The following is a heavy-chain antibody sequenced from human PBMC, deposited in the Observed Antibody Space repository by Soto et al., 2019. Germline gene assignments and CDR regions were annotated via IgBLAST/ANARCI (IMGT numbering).Heavy chain of an antibody. D-gene: IGHD3-10*01. CDR2: IYYSGST. V-gene: IGHV4-39*07. Sequence: PSETLSLTCTVSGGSISGSSYYWGWIRQPPGKGLEWIGSIYYSGSTYYNPSLKSRVTISVDTSKNQFSLKLSSVTAADTAVYYCARVWGGAFDFWGQGTMVTVSS. CDR3: ARVWGGAFDF. CDR1: GGSISGSSYY. J-gene: IGHJ3*01.